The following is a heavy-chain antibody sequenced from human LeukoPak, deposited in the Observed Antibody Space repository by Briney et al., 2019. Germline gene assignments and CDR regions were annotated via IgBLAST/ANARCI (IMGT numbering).Heavy chain of an antibody. D-gene: IGHD3-10*01. CDR3: ARDGMVRGVISPYYYYYMDV. Sequence: ASVKVSCKASRGAFSTYAINWVRQAPGQGLEWMGGIIPIFGTANYAQKFQGRVTITADKSTSTAYMELSSLRSEDTAVYYCARDGMVRGVISPYYYYYMDVWGKGTTVTVSS. J-gene: IGHJ6*03. V-gene: IGHV1-69*06. CDR2: IIPIFGTA. CDR1: RGAFSTYA.